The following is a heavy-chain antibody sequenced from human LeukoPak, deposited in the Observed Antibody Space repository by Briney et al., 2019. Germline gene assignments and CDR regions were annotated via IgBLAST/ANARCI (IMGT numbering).Heavy chain of an antibody. CDR2: IYYSGST. Sequence: SETLSLTCTVSGGSISSYYWSWIRQPPGKGLEWNGYIYYSGSTNYNPSLKSRVTISVDTSKNQFSLKLSSVTAADTAVYYCARHPGSSWYRTYYFDYWGQGTLVTVSS. D-gene: IGHD6-13*01. CDR3: ARHPGSSWYRTYYFDY. CDR1: GGSISSYY. J-gene: IGHJ4*02. V-gene: IGHV4-59*01.